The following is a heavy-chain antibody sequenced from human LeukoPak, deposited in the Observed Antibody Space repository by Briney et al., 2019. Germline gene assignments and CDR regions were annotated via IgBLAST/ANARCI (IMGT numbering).Heavy chain of an antibody. J-gene: IGHJ4*02. CDR3: ARGPNSNWSGLDF. Sequence: GGSLRLSCTASGFSFSGHWMHWARQLPGKGLVWVSRISPTGSTTSYADPVKGRFTVSRDNAKNTLYLQVNSLRAEDTAVYYCARGPNSNWSGLDFWGQGTLLTVSS. CDR2: ISPTGSTT. CDR1: GFSFSGHW. D-gene: IGHD6-6*01. V-gene: IGHV3-74*01.